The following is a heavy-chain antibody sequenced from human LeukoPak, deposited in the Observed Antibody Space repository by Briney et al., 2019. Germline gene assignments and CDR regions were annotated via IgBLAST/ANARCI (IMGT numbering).Heavy chain of an antibody. Sequence: SSVKVSCKASGGTFSSYAISWVRQAPGQGLEWMGRIIPIFGTANYAQKFQGRVTITTDESTSTAYMELSSLRSEDTAVYYCARDRIPLLRYFDWLLDYWGQGTLVTVSS. CDR2: IIPIFGTA. CDR3: ARDRIPLLRYFDWLLDY. J-gene: IGHJ4*02. CDR1: GGTFSSYA. D-gene: IGHD3-9*01. V-gene: IGHV1-69*05.